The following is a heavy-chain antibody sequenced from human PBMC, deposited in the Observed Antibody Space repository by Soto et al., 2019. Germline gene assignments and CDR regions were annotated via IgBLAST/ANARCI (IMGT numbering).Heavy chain of an antibody. Sequence: QVQLVDSGGGVVQPGRSLRLSCAASGFTFSSYAMHWVRQAPGKGLEWVAVISYDGSNKYYADSVKGRFTISRDNSKNTLYLQMNSLRAEDTAVYYCARDPRPYSSSWYFFYWGQGTLVTVSS. D-gene: IGHD6-13*01. V-gene: IGHV3-30-3*01. J-gene: IGHJ4*02. CDR3: ARDPRPYSSSWYFFY. CDR2: ISYDGSNK. CDR1: GFTFSSYA.